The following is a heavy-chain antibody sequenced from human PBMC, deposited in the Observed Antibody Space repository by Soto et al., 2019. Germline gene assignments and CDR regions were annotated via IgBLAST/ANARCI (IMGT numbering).Heavy chain of an antibody. Sequence: PGGSLRLSCAASGFTFSSYAMNWVSQAPGKGLEWVSAISRSGGITYYADSVKGRFTISRDNSKNTLYLQMNSLRAEDTAVYYCAKERETAGLVNPRGVPWAQGTLVTVSS. CDR2: ISRSGGIT. J-gene: IGHJ5*02. V-gene: IGHV3-23*01. CDR1: GFTFSSYA. CDR3: AKERETAGLVNPRGVP. D-gene: IGHD3-9*01.